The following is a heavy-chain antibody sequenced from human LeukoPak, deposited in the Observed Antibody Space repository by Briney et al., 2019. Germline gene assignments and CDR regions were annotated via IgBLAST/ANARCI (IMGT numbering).Heavy chain of an antibody. V-gene: IGHV7-4-1*02. CDR2: INTNTGNP. D-gene: IGHD2-15*01. CDR1: GYTFTGYY. Sequence: GASVKVSCKASGYTFTGYYMHWVRQAPGQGLEWMGWINTNTGNPTYAQGFTGRFVFSLDTSVSTAYLQISSLKAEDTAVYYCARDYLKGCSGGSCYLGDTDYMDVWGKGTTVTVSS. CDR3: ARDYLKGCSGGSCYLGDTDYMDV. J-gene: IGHJ6*03.